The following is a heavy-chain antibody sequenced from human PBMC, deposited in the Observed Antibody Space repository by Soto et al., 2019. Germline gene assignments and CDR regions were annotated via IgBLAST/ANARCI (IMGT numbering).Heavy chain of an antibody. V-gene: IGHV1-18*04. CDR3: ARDPPFSGILRGTPLMDV. Sequence: GASVKVSCKASGYSFTTHGISCVLLSPLQGLDWMGWISAYNGDTHYVQRFQGRLTMTTDTSTSTAYMELRSLTSDDTAVYYCARDPPFSGILRGTPLMDVWGQGTTVTVSS. CDR2: ISAYNGDT. D-gene: IGHD4-17*01. J-gene: IGHJ6*02. CDR1: GYSFTTHG.